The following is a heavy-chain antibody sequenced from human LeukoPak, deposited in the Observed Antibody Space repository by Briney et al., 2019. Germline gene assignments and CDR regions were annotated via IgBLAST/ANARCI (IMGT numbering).Heavy chain of an antibody. CDR3: VKGGGYNYPHYLDF. Sequence: GGSLRLSCAASGFTFRSYAMSWVRQAPGEGLEWVSAISGSGGSTYYADSVKGRFTISRDNSKNTLYLQMNSLRAEDTAVYYCVKGGGYNYPHYLDFWGKGTTVTVSS. CDR2: ISGSGGST. V-gene: IGHV3-23*01. D-gene: IGHD5-18*01. J-gene: IGHJ6*03. CDR1: GFTFRSYA.